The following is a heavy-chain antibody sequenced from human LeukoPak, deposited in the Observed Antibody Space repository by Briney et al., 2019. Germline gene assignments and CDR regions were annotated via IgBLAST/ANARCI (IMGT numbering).Heavy chain of an antibody. Sequence: PSETLSLTCTLSGGFTTSYYWGWIRQPARKGLEWIGRIYTSGSTNYNPSLKSRVTMSVDTSKNQFSLKLSSVTAADMAVYYCARDLGVGWKGQYDYFFDPWGQGTLVTVSS. CDR2: IYTSGST. CDR3: ARDLGVGWKGQYDYFFDP. J-gene: IGHJ5*02. V-gene: IGHV4-4*07. CDR1: GGFTTSYY. D-gene: IGHD2/OR15-2a*01.